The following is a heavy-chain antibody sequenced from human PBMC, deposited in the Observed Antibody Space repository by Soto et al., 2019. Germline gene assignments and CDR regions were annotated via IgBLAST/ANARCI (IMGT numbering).Heavy chain of an antibody. J-gene: IGHJ6*02. CDR3: ARDTLEWLTNGMDV. CDR1: GFTFVSFA. V-gene: IGHV3-30-3*01. D-gene: IGHD3-3*01. Sequence: GVSLIVSCAAFGFTFVSFAMHWLLQAPGKGLEWVAVISYDGSNKYYADSVKGRFTISRDNSKNTLYLQMNSLRAEDTAVYYCARDTLEWLTNGMDVWGHGTTVT. CDR2: ISYDGSNK.